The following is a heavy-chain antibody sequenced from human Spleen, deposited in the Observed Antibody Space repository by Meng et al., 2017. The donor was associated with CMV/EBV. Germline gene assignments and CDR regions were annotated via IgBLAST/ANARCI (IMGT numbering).Heavy chain of an antibody. V-gene: IGHV4-59*01. CDR2: IYYSGST. Sequence: GSLRLSCTVSAGSISSFYCNWIRQPPGKGLEWIGYIYYSGSTNYNPSLKSRATISIDTSKNQFSLQLNSVTAADTAVYFCARALGADAFDIWGQGTMVTVSS. D-gene: IGHD3-16*01. CDR3: ARALGADAFDI. CDR1: AGSISSFY. J-gene: IGHJ3*02.